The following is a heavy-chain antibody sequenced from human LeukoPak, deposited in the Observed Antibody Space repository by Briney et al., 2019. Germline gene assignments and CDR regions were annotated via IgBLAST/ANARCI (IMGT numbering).Heavy chain of an antibody. CDR2: MNPNSGNT. V-gene: IGHV1-8*01. Sequence: GASVTLSCKVSGYTFTSYDSNWVRQAPGQGLEWMGWMNPNSGNTGYAHKFQGRVTITRNTSISTAYMELSSLRSEDTAVYYCARGVRSRAWPTYYYYYYIDLWGKGTTVTVSS. CDR3: ARGVRSRAWPTYYYYYYIDL. D-gene: IGHD1-26*01. CDR1: GYTFTSYD. J-gene: IGHJ6*03.